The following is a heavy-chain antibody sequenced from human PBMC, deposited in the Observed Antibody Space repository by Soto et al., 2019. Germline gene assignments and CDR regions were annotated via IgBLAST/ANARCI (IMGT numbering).Heavy chain of an antibody. Sequence: GGSLRLSCAASGFTFDDYAMHWVRQAPGKGLEWVSGISWNSGSIGYADSVKGRFTISRDNAKNSLYLQMNSLRAEDTALYYCAKATGSDSTFVRFDYWGQGTLVTVSS. D-gene: IGHD2-21*02. CDR2: ISWNSGSI. V-gene: IGHV3-9*01. J-gene: IGHJ4*02. CDR1: GFTFDDYA. CDR3: AKATGSDSTFVRFDY.